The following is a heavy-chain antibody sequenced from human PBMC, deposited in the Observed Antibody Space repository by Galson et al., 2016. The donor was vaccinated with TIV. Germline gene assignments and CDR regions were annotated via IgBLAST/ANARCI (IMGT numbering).Heavy chain of an antibody. J-gene: IGHJ4*02. D-gene: IGHD5/OR15-5a*01. V-gene: IGHV5-51*04. Sequence: QSGAEVKKPGESLKIACKTSGYKFSTYWMSWVRQMPGKGPEWVGHIYPGDSDTRYSPSFQGQVTMSADKPINTAYLQWSSLKASDSAIYYCTRQSTRSFDFWGPGTLVSVSS. CDR2: IYPGDSDT. CDR1: GYKFSTYW. CDR3: TRQSTRSFDF.